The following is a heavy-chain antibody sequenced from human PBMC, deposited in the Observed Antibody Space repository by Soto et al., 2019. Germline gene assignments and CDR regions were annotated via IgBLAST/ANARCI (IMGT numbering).Heavy chain of an antibody. V-gene: IGHV4-59*08. D-gene: IGHD6-13*01. CDR2: IYYSGST. J-gene: IGHJ5*02. CDR1: GGSISSYY. CDR3: ARGRGITSTGTSWFDP. Sequence: SETLSLTCSFSGGSISSYYWSLIRQPPGKGLEWIGYIYYSGSTNYNPSLKSRGTISVDTSKNQFSLKLSSVTAADTAVYYCARGRGITSTGTSWFDPWGQGALVTVSS.